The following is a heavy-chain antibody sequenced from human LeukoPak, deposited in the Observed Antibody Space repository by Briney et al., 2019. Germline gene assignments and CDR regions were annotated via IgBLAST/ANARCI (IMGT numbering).Heavy chain of an antibody. J-gene: IGHJ6*03. CDR3: ARASRIAAAGYYYYYYMDV. V-gene: IGHV3-74*01. CDR1: GFTFSSYW. CDR2: INSDGSSI. D-gene: IGHD6-13*01. Sequence: GGSLRLSCAASGFTFSSYWMHWVRQAPGKGLVWVSRINSDGSSISYADSVKGRFTISRDNAKNTLYLQMNSLRAEDTAVYYCARASRIAAAGYYYYYYMDVWGKGATVTVSS.